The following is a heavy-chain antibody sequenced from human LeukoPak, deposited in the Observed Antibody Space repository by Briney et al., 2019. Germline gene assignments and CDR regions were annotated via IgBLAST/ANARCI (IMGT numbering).Heavy chain of an antibody. CDR3: ARMYYYGSGSQFDY. J-gene: IGHJ4*02. CDR1: GFTFSSYW. D-gene: IGHD3-10*01. CDR2: IKQDGSEK. Sequence: GGSLRLSCAASGFTFSSYWMSWVRQAPGKGLEWVANIKQDGSEKYYVDSVKGRFTISRDNAKNSLYLQMNSLRAEDTAVYYCARMYYYGSGSQFDYWAREPWSPSPQ. V-gene: IGHV3-7*01.